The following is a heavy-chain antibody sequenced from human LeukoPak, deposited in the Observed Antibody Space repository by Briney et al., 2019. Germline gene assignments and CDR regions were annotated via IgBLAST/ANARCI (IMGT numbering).Heavy chain of an antibody. J-gene: IGHJ4*02. CDR3: GRNLGSGSDH. D-gene: IGHD3-10*01. CDR1: GDSISGPY. V-gene: IGHV4-59*11. Sequence: SETLSLTCNVSGDSISGPYWNWIRQSPGRGLEWIGYTHYTGETNYNPSLKSRLTMSVDTSNNQVYLRLSAVTAADTAVYYCGRNLGSGSDHWGQGTLVTVSS. CDR2: THYTGET.